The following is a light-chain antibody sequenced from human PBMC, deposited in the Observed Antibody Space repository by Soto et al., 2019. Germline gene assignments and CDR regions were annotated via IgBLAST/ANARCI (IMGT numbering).Light chain of an antibody. Sequence: VIWMTQSPSLLSASTGDRVTSICRMSQSISSYLAWYQQKPGKAPELLIYAASNLQSGVPSRFSGSGSGTDFTLTISCLQSEDFATYYCQQYYSFPLTFGGGTKVDI. CDR2: AAS. V-gene: IGKV1D-8*01. CDR1: QSISSY. CDR3: QQYYSFPLT. J-gene: IGKJ4*01.